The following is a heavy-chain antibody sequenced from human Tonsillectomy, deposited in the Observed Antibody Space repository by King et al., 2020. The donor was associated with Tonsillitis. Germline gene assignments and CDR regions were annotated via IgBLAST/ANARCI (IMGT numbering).Heavy chain of an antibody. V-gene: IGHV4-39*01. D-gene: IGHD6-19*01. J-gene: IGHJ4*02. Sequence: QLQESGPGLVKPSETLSLTCTVSGDSISSTTYTFVWLRQPPGKGLEWIGTAYHSGSPTYKPSLRSRVTISVDASMTQFSLRLTYVTAADTAVYYCATQWAGAGYVDYWGQGTLVTVSS. CDR2: AYHSGSP. CDR1: GDSISSTTYT. CDR3: ATQWAGAGYVDY.